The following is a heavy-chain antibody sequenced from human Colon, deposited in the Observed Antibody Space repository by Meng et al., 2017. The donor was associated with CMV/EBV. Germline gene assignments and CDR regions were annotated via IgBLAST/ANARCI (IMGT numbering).Heavy chain of an antibody. CDR2: ILHSGST. V-gene: IGHV4-38-2*02. J-gene: IGHJ5*02. CDR1: GYSITRGYS. CDR3: ARGMVRGVTPLLDWFEP. Sequence: SETLSLTCNVSGYSITRGYSRGWVRQSPGGGLEWLGSILHSGSTYYNSSLKSRVIISVDTSKNQFSLNLKSVTAADTAVYFCARGMVRGVTPLLDWFEPWGQGTLVTVSS. D-gene: IGHD3-10*01.